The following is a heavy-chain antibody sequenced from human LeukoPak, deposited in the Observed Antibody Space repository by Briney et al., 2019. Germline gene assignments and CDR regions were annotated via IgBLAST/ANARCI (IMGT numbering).Heavy chain of an antibody. CDR2: ISVNSRTI. V-gene: IGHV3-48*01. CDR1: GFSFSRYS. CDR3: ARAAGEDYGDYVSSIFDQ. J-gene: IGHJ4*02. Sequence: GGSLRLSCAASGFSFSRYSLNWVRQAPGKGLDWVSYISVNSRTIYYADSVKGRFTISRDNAKNSLYLRLNSLRAEDTAVYYCARAAGEDYGDYVSSIFDQWGQGTLVTVSS. D-gene: IGHD4-17*01.